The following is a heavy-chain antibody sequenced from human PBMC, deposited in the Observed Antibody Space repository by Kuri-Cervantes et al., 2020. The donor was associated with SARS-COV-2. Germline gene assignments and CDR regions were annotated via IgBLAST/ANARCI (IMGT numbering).Heavy chain of an antibody. CDR1: TFTLNNYA. V-gene: IGHV3-23*01. CDR2: ISVPGGDT. Sequence: GESLKISCAASTFTLNNYALIWVRQAPGKGLGWVSSISVPGGDTNYADSVKGRFTISRDNSKDTLYLQMNSLRAEDTAVYYCATVYTMGVSLDWGQGTLVTVSS. D-gene: IGHD3-16*01. J-gene: IGHJ4*02. CDR3: ATVYTMGVSLD.